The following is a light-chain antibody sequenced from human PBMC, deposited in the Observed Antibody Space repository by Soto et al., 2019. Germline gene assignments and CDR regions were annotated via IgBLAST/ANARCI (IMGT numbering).Light chain of an antibody. J-gene: IGLJ1*01. Sequence: QSVLTQPAAVSGSPGQSITISFTGTSSDVGGYNYVSWYQHHPGKAPKLMIYDVSNRPSGVSNRFSGSKSGNTASLIISGLQAEDEADYYCSSYTSSSTLSTYVFVTGTKVTVL. CDR2: DVS. CDR3: SSYTSSSTLSTYV. CDR1: SSDVGGYNY. V-gene: IGLV2-14*03.